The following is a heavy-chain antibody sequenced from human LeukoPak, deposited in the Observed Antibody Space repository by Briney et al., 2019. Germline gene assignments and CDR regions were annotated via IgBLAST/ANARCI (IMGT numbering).Heavy chain of an antibody. J-gene: IGHJ5*02. CDR2: INSDGSNI. V-gene: IGHV3-74*01. Sequence: PGGSLRLSCAASGFTFSSYAMSWVRQVPGKGLVWVSHINSDGSNIRYADSVKGRFTISRDNAKNSLYLQMDSLRPEDTAVYYCIRDGLGTSPYDLWGQGALVTVSS. CDR1: GFTFSSYA. D-gene: IGHD7-27*01. CDR3: IRDGLGTSPYDL.